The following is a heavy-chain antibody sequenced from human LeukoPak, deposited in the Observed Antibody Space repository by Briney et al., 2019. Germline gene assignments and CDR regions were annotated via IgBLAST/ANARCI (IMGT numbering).Heavy chain of an antibody. D-gene: IGHD6-13*01. Sequence: QSGGSLRLSCAASGFTFSNYWMHWVRQAPGKGLEWVSRINERATIISYADSVKGRFTISRENARNTLYLQMNSLRADDTAVYYCTKDRLRQQPKTFDSWGQGTLVSVSS. V-gene: IGHV3-74*01. J-gene: IGHJ4*02. CDR2: INERATII. CDR1: GFTFSNYW. CDR3: TKDRLRQQPKTFDS.